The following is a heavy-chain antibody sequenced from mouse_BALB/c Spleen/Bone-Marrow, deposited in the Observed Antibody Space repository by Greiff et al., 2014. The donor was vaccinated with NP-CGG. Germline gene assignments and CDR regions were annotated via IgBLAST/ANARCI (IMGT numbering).Heavy chain of an antibody. D-gene: IGHD1-2*01. CDR1: GDSITSSY. J-gene: IGHJ2*01. CDR2: ISYSGNA. Sequence: EVQVVESGPSLVKPSQTLSLTCSVTGDSITSSYWNWIRKFPGNKLEYMGYISYSGNAYYNPSLKSRISLTRDTSKNQYFMQLNSEATDDSATYFCARGNGYHFDYWGQGATLTVSS. V-gene: IGHV3-8*02. CDR3: ARGNGYHFDY.